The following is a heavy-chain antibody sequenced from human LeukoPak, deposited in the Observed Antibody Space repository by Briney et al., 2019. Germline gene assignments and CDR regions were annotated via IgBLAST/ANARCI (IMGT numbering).Heavy chain of an antibody. CDR2: INSDGSST. CDR1: GFTFSSYW. Sequence: GGSLRLSCAASGFTFSSYWMHWVRQAPGKGLVWDSRINSDGSSTSYADSVKGRFTISRDNAKNTLYLQMNSLRAEDTAVYYYARDAGFRPYYYDTSGYTDAFDIWCQGTMVTVSS. J-gene: IGHJ3*02. CDR3: ARDAGFRPYYYDTSGYTDAFDI. V-gene: IGHV3-74*01. D-gene: IGHD3-22*01.